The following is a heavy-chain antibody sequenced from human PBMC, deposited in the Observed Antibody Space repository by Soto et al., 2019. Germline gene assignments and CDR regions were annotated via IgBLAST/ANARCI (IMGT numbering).Heavy chain of an antibody. CDR2: ISGGGGST. CDR3: AKFVLPDGYCSSTSCYYYYYMDV. CDR1: GFTFSSYA. V-gene: IGHV3-23*01. Sequence: PGGSLRLSCAASGFTFSSYAMSWVRKAPGKGLEWVSAISGGGGSTYYADSVKGRFTISRDNSKNTLYLQMNSLRAEDTAVYYCAKFVLPDGYCSSTSCYYYYYMDVWGKGTTVTVSS. J-gene: IGHJ6*03. D-gene: IGHD2-2*01.